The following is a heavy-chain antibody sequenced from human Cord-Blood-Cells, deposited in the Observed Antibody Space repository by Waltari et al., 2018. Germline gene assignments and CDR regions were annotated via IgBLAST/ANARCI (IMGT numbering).Heavy chain of an antibody. Sequence: QLQLQDSGPGLVKPSETLSLTCTVAGASIISSGYYLGLIRQSLGKGLEWVGSVDYSGVTCENPARRSRVTISVDTSKNLCSQKLSSVTTAGTAVYYCAGHAGRTGDRKRGIDAFDIWGQGTMVTVSS. CDR1: GASIISSGYY. CDR2: VDYSGVT. J-gene: IGHJ3*02. CDR3: AGHAGRTGDRKRGIDAFDI. V-gene: IGHV4-39*01. D-gene: IGHD7-27*01.